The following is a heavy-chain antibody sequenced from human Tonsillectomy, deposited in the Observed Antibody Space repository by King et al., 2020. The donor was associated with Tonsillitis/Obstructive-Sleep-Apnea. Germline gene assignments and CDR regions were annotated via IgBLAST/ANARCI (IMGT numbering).Heavy chain of an antibody. V-gene: IGHV4-59*01. Sequence: VQLQESGPGLVKPSETLSVTCNVSGGSMSSYYWSWIRPPPGKGLEWIGYIYYSGSTNYNPSLKSRVTISVDTPKKQFSLKLSSVTAADTAVYYCAGADAGRVYWGQGALITVSS. CDR1: GGSMSSYY. D-gene: IGHD1-26*01. CDR3: AGADAGRVY. J-gene: IGHJ4*02. CDR2: IYYSGST.